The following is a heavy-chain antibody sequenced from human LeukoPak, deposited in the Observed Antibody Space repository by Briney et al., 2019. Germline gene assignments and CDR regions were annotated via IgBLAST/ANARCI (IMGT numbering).Heavy chain of an antibody. CDR3: ARVYYDSSGYPAY. CDR1: GFTFSSYW. CDR2: IKQDGSEK. D-gene: IGHD3-22*01. Sequence: GGSLRLSCADSGFTFSSYWMSWVRQAPGKGLEWVANIKQDGSEKYYVDSVKGRFTISRDNAKNSLYLQMNSLRAEDTAVYHCARVYYDSSGYPAYWGQGTLVTVSS. J-gene: IGHJ4*02. V-gene: IGHV3-7*04.